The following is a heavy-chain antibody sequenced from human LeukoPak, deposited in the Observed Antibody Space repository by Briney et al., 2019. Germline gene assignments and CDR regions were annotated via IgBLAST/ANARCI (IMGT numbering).Heavy chain of an antibody. CDR2: IYPGDSDT. CDR1: GYSFTSYW. V-gene: IGHV5-51*01. D-gene: IGHD1-26*01. J-gene: IGHJ6*02. Sequence: GESLKISCKGSGYSFTSYWIGWVRQMPGKGLEWMGIIYPGDSDTRYSPSFQGQVTISADKSISTAYLQWSSLKASDTAMYYCARHGLSGSYRGGMDVWGQGTTVTVSS. CDR3: ARHGLSGSYRGGMDV.